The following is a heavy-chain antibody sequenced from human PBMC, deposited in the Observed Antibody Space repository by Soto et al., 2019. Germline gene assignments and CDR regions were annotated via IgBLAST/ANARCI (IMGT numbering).Heavy chain of an antibody. Sequence: EVQLVESGGGLVQPGGSLRLSCAASGFTFSSYSMNWVRQAPGKGLEWVSYISSSSSTIYYADSVKGRFTISRDNAKNSLYLQMNSLRAEDTSVYYCARGLIWFGELDYYYMDVWGKGTTVTVSS. J-gene: IGHJ6*03. D-gene: IGHD3-10*01. CDR3: ARGLIWFGELDYYYMDV. CDR2: ISSSSSTI. V-gene: IGHV3-48*01. CDR1: GFTFSSYS.